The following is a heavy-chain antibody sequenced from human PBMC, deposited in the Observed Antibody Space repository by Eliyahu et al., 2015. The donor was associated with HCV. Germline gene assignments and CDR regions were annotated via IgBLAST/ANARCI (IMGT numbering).Heavy chain of an antibody. Sequence: QVQLVQSGAEVKKPGASVKVSCKASGYTFTGYYMHWVRQAPGQGLEWMGWINPNSGGTNYAQKFQGWVTMTRDTSISTAYMELSRLRSDDTAVYYCARSFGSYDGHSEGYFQHWGQGTLVTVSS. V-gene: IGHV1-2*04. CDR3: ARSFGSYDGHSEGYFQH. CDR1: GYTFTGYY. D-gene: IGHD3-3*01. CDR2: INPNSGGT. J-gene: IGHJ1*01.